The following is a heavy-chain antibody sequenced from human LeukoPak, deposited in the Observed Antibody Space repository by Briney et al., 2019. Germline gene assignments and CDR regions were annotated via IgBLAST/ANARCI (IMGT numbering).Heavy chain of an antibody. D-gene: IGHD3-10*01. CDR1: GFTFSSYW. Sequence: AGGSLRLSCAASGFTFSSYWMHWVRQAPGKGLVWVSRINSDGTTTYADSVKGRFTISRDNAKNTLYLQMNRLRAEDTALYYCASAYYYRLPDWGQGTLVTVSS. CDR2: INSDGTT. V-gene: IGHV3-74*01. CDR3: ASAYYYRLPD. J-gene: IGHJ4*02.